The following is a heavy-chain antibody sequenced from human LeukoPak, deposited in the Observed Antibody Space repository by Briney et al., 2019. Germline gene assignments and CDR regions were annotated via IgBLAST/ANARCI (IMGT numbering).Heavy chain of an antibody. V-gene: IGHV3-53*01. CDR1: GFTVSGNY. CDR2: MYSSGST. CDR3: AREGGPYSSTLRGQ. D-gene: IGHD6-19*01. J-gene: IGHJ4*02. Sequence: GGSLRLSCAVSGFTVSGNYMSWVRQAPGKGLEWASVMYSSGSTDYADSVKGRFTISRDNSKNTLYLQMNSLRVEDTAVYYCAREGGPYSSTLRGQWGQGTLVTVSS.